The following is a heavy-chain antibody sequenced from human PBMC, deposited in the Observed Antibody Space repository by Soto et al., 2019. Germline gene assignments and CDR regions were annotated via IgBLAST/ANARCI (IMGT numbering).Heavy chain of an antibody. J-gene: IGHJ4*02. V-gene: IGHV4-39*01. CDR3: ASLDTAMVTFDY. D-gene: IGHD5-18*01. CDR1: CGSISSSSYY. Sequence: SETLSLTCTVSCGSISSSSYYWGWIRQPPGKGLEWIGSIYYSGSTYYNPSLKSRVTISVDTSKNQFSLKLSSVTAADTAVYYCASLDTAMVTFDYWGQGTLVTVSS. CDR2: IYYSGST.